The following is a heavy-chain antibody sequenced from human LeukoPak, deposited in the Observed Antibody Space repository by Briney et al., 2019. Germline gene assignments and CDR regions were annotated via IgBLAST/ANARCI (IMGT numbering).Heavy chain of an antibody. J-gene: IGHJ6*02. CDR2: IRYDGSNK. CDR3: AKGELWTYYYYYYGMDV. CDR1: GFTFGSYG. Sequence: GGSLRLSCAASGFTFGSYGMHWVRQAPGKGLEWVAFIRYDGSNKYYADSVKGRFTISRDNSKNTLYLQMNSLRAEDTAVYYCAKGELWTYYYYYYGMDVWGQGTTVTVSS. D-gene: IGHD3-16*01. V-gene: IGHV3-30*02.